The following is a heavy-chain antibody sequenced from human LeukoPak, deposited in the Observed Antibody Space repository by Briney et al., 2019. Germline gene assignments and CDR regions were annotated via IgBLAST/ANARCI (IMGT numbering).Heavy chain of an antibody. V-gene: IGHV3-30*02. CDR1: AFGFSSFG. CDR3: AKRAGSAWSAGV. D-gene: IGHD3-10*01. CDR2: IRNDASKT. J-gene: IGHJ4*02. Sequence: PGGSLRLSCAASAFGFSSFGMHWVRQAPDKGLDWVAYIRNDASKTYYAESVKGRFTISRDNSKNMVFLQMNSLRSEDTALYYCAKRAGSAWSAGVWGQGTLVTVSS.